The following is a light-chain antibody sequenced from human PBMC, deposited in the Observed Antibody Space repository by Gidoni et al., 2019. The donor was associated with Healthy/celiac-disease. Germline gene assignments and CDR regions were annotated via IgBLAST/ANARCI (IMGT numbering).Light chain of an antibody. V-gene: IGKV3-15*01. CDR1: QSVSRN. CDR2: GAS. Sequence: EIVMTQSPATLSVSPGERATLSCRASQSVSRNLAWYQQKPGQAPRLLIYGASTRATGIPARFSGSGSGTDFTLTISSLQSEDFAVYYCQQYNNWPGTFGQGTKVEIK. J-gene: IGKJ1*01. CDR3: QQYNNWPGT.